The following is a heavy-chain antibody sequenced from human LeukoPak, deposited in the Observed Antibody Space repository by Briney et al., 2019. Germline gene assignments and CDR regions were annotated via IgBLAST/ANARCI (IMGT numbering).Heavy chain of an antibody. Sequence: PGGSLRLSCAASGFTFSSYEMNWVRQAPGKGLEWVSYISSSGSTIYYADSVKGRFTISRDNAKNSLYLQMNSLRAEDTAVYYCARVQWSASDYWGQGTLVTVSS. CDR3: ARVQWSASDY. CDR1: GFTFSSYE. J-gene: IGHJ4*02. V-gene: IGHV3-48*03. CDR2: ISSSGSTI. D-gene: IGHD2-15*01.